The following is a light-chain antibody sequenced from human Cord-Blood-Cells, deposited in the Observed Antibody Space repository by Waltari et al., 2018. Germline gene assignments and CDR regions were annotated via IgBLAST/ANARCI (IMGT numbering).Light chain of an antibody. CDR1: SSDVGSYNL. J-gene: IGLJ1*01. V-gene: IGLV2-23*01. CDR2: EGS. Sequence: QSALTQPASVSGSPGQSITISCTGTSSDVGSYNLVSWYQQHPGKAPKLRIYEGSKRPSGVSNRFSGSKSGNTASLTISGLQAEDEADYYCCSYGVFGTGTKVTVL. CDR3: CSYGV.